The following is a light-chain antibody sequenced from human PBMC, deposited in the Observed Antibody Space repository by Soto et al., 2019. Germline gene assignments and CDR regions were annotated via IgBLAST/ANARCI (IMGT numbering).Light chain of an antibody. CDR2: GAS. V-gene: IGKV3-20*01. CDR3: QQSSGSPPLT. Sequence: ENVLTQSPGTLSLSPGERATLSCSASQSFSSSYLAWYQQKPGQPPRLLMYGASNRATGIPDRFSGSGSGTDFTLTISRLEPEDFAVYYCQQSSGSPPLTFGGGTKVEIK. CDR1: QSFSSSY. J-gene: IGKJ4*01.